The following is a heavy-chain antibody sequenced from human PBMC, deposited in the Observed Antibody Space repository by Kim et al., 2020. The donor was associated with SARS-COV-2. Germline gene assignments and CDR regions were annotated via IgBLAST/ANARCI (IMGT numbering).Heavy chain of an antibody. CDR1: GGAIKSSSYY. V-gene: IGHV4-39*01. CDR3: ASFLWADGGLNY. D-gene: IGHD3-16*01. CDR2: SYDTGST. J-gene: IGHJ4*02. Sequence: SETLTLTCTVSGGAIKSSSYYWGWSRQPPGKGLEWIASSYDTGSTYFNPFLRSRATISVDTSKNQFSLKLSFVTAADTAVYYGASFLWADGGLNYWGPGT.